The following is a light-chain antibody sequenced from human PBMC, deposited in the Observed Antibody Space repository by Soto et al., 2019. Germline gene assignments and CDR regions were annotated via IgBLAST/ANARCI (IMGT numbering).Light chain of an antibody. V-gene: IGKV1-5*01. Sequence: DIQMTQSPSTLSASVGDRVTLTCRASRSITNWLAWFQQKPGKAPKLLIYDASNLESGVPSRFSGSGSGTEFTLSISSLQPDDFGTYYCQQYSTGPFTFGPGTIVDLK. J-gene: IGKJ3*01. CDR1: RSITNW. CDR2: DAS. CDR3: QQYSTGPFT.